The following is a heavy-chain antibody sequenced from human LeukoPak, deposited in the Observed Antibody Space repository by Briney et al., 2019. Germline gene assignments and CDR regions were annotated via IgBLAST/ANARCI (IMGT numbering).Heavy chain of an antibody. J-gene: IGHJ4*02. CDR1: GGSISSYY. D-gene: IGHD3-22*01. V-gene: IGHV4-59*06. Sequence: SETLSLTCTVSGGSISSYYWSWIRQLPGKGLEWIGYFYYTGSTYYNPSLKSRLTISVDTSKNQFSLRLSSVTAADTAVYYCARLIYDSSVYSFDYWGQGTLVTVSS. CDR3: ARLIYDSSVYSFDY. CDR2: FYYTGST.